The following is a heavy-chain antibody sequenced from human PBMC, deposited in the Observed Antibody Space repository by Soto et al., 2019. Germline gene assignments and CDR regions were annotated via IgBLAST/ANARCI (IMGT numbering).Heavy chain of an antibody. D-gene: IGHD2-2*01. V-gene: IGHV4-34*01. J-gene: IGHJ4*02. CDR2: INHSGST. Sequence: PSETLSLTCAVSGGSFSGYYWSWIRQPPGKGLEWIGEINHSGSTNYNPSLKSRVTISVDTSKNQFSLKLSSVTAADTAVYYCARAKGIVVVSAGNRITGTMDLDDWGQGTLVTVS. CDR1: GGSFSGYY. CDR3: ARAKGIVVVSAGNRITGTMDLDD.